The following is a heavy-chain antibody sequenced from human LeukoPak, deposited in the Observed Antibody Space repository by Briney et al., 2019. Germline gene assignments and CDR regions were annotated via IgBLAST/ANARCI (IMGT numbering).Heavy chain of an antibody. Sequence: ASVNVSCKASRYTVTTYLIHCAGQAPGQEGEWRGEVHTITGGTNYAQRFQSRVTMTRDTSTSQVYMDLSSLTSADTAVYFCARDSATARPDDYDIWGQGTMVTVSS. CDR3: ARDSATARPDDYDI. J-gene: IGHJ3*02. D-gene: IGHD2-2*01. CDR1: RYTVTTYL. V-gene: IGHV1-46*01. CDR2: VHTITGGT.